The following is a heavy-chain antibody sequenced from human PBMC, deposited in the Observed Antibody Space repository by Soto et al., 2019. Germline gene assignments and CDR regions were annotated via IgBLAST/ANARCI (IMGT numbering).Heavy chain of an antibody. J-gene: IGHJ4*02. Sequence: PGGSLRVSCAASGFTFSSNSMSWVRQAPGKGLEWVANIKQDGSDKYYVGSVTGRFTISRDNAKNSLYLQMNSLRAEDTAVYYCARLMVGYCSSTNCFGANYFDYRGQGALVTVSS. V-gene: IGHV3-7*01. CDR1: GFTFSSNS. D-gene: IGHD2-2*01. CDR3: ARLMVGYCSSTNCFGANYFDY. CDR2: IKQDGSDK.